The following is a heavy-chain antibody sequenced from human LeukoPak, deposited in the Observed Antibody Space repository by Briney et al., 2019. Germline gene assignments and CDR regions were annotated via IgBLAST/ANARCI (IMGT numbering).Heavy chain of an antibody. Sequence: PGGSLRLSCAASGFSFSSFAMTWVRQAPGKGLEWVSTIRSNRATAYNADSVKGRFTISRDNSKNTVYLQMNSLRVEDTAIYYCARGQEFDDGVFDSWGQGTLVTVSS. J-gene: IGHJ4*02. CDR3: ARGQEFDDGVFDS. V-gene: IGHV3-23*01. D-gene: IGHD1-1*01. CDR2: IRSNRATA. CDR1: GFSFSSFA.